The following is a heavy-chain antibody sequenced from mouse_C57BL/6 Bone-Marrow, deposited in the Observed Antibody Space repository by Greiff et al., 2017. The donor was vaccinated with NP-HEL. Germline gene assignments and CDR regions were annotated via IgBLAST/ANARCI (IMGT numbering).Heavy chain of an antibody. CDR1: GYTFTDYY. J-gene: IGHJ1*03. V-gene: IGHV1-19*01. D-gene: IGHD2-5*01. CDR3: ASSLSYSNYRWYFDV. CDR2: INPYNGGT. Sequence: EVQLQQSGPVLVKPGASVKMSCKASGYTFTDYYMNWVKQSHGKSLEWIGVINPYNGGTSHNQKFKGKATLTVDKSSSTAYMELNSLTSEDSAVYYCASSLSYSNYRWYFDVWGTGTTVTVSS.